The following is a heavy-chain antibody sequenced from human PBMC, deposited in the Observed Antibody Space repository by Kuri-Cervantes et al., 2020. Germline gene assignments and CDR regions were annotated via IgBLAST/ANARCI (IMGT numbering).Heavy chain of an antibody. CDR1: GGSFSGYY. V-gene: IGHV4-34*01. Sequence: ETLSLTCAVYGGSFSGYYWSWIRQPPGKGLEWIGEINHSGSTNYNPSLKSRVTISVDTSKNQFSLKLSSVTAADTAVYYCARAPAKLNQRMTTEAAFDLWGRGTLVTVSS. CDR2: INHSGST. J-gene: IGHJ2*01. CDR3: ARAPAKLNQRMTTEAAFDL. D-gene: IGHD4-17*01.